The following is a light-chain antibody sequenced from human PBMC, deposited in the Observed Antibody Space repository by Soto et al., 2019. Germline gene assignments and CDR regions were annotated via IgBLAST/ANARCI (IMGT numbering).Light chain of an antibody. J-gene: IGLJ2*01. CDR2: DVS. V-gene: IGLV2-14*01. CDR1: SSDVGGYNY. Sequence: QSALTQPASVSGSPGQSITISCTGTSSDVGGYNYVSWYQQHPGKAPKLMIYDVSNRPSGVSNLFSGSKSGNTASLTISGLQAEDEADYYCRSYTTSGSLVFGGGTKVTVL. CDR3: RSYTTSGSLV.